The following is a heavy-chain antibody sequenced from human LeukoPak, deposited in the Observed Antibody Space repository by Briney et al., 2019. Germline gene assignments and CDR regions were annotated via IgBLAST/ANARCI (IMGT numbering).Heavy chain of an antibody. Sequence: ASVKVSCKASGYTFTGYYMHWVRQAPGQGLEWMGWINPNSGGTNYAQEFQGRVTMTRDTSISTAYMELSRLRSDDTAVYYCARVLWEKMYYFDYWGQGTLVTVSS. CDR2: INPNSGGT. D-gene: IGHD2/OR15-2a*01. J-gene: IGHJ4*02. CDR3: ARVLWEKMYYFDY. V-gene: IGHV1-2*02. CDR1: GYTFTGYY.